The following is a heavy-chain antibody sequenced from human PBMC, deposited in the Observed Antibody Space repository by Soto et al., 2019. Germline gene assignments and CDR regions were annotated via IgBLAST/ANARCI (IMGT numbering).Heavy chain of an antibody. CDR3: AKPNSVNYYDASGYHDAFDL. V-gene: IGHV1-18*04. J-gene: IGHJ3*01. CDR1: GYTFTNYG. CDR2: ISAYNGNK. D-gene: IGHD3-22*01. Sequence: ASVKVSCKASGYTFTNYGINWVRQAPGHGLEGMGWISAYNGNKRFAQKFQGRVTMTTDASTSTAYMELRNLRSDDTAVYYCAKPNSVNYYDASGYHDAFDLWGQGTMVTV.